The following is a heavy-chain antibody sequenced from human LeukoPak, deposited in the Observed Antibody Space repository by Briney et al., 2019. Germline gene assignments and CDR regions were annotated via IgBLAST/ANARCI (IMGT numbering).Heavy chain of an antibody. CDR2: INPDGSVK. CDR3: ARGMSNFDY. CDR1: GVTFSSLW. Sequence: GGSLRLSCAASGVTFSSLWMTWVRQAPGKGLEWVANINPDGSVKNYVDSVRGRFTISRDNAKNSLYLQMNSLRAEDTAVYYCARGMSNFDYWGQGTLVTVSS. V-gene: IGHV3-7*01. J-gene: IGHJ4*02.